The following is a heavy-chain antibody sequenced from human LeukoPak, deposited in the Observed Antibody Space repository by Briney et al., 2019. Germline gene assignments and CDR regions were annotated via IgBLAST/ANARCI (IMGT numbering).Heavy chain of an antibody. Sequence: PSETLSLTCAVYGGSFSGYYWSWIRQPPGKGLEWIGEINHSGSTNYNPSLKSGVTISVDTSKNQVSLKLSSLTAADTAVYYCARSPRSEYFYGSGSLLYGMDVWGQGTTVTVSS. CDR2: INHSGST. CDR1: GGSFSGYY. D-gene: IGHD3-10*01. V-gene: IGHV4-34*01. CDR3: ARSPRSEYFYGSGSLLYGMDV. J-gene: IGHJ6*02.